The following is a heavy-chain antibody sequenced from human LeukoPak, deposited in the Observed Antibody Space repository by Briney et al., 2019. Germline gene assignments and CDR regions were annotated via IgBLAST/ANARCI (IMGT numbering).Heavy chain of an antibody. J-gene: IGHJ4*02. CDR2: MNPNSGNT. V-gene: IGHV1-8*03. D-gene: IGHD4-23*01. CDR3: ARGFSTVVTHPFDY. Sequence: GASVKVSCKASGYTFTSYDINWVRQATGQGLEWMGWMNPNSGNTGYAQKFQGRVTITRNTSISTAYMELSSLRSEDTAVYYCARGFSTVVTHPFDYWGQGTLVTVSS. CDR1: GYTFTSYD.